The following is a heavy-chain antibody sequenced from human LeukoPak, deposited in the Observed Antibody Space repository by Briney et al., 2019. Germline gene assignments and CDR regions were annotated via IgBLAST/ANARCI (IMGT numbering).Heavy chain of an antibody. CDR2: INPSGGST. CDR3: ARGDTSGYYFDF. CDR1: GYIFTSYY. Sequence: ASVKVSCKASGYIFTSYYIDWVRQAPGQGLEWMGIINPSGGSTTHAQKFQGRLIMTKDTSTTTVYMELSSLRSEDTAVYYCARGDTSGYYFDFWGQGTLVTVSS. D-gene: IGHD3-22*01. J-gene: IGHJ4*02. V-gene: IGHV1-46*01.